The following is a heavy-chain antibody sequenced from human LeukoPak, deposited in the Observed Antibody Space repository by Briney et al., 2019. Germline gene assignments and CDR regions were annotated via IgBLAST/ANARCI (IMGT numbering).Heavy chain of an antibody. D-gene: IGHD3-22*01. CDR1: GFTFSSYS. J-gene: IGHJ4*02. CDR3: ARVGYYYDSSGYYHGGYFDY. CDR2: ISSSSSTI. Sequence: GGSLRLSCAASGFTFSSYSMNWVRQAPGKGLEWVSYISSSSSTIYYADSVKGRFTISRDNAKNSLYLQMNSLRAEDTAVYYCARVGYYYDSSGYYHGGYFDYWGQGTLVTVSS. V-gene: IGHV3-48*01.